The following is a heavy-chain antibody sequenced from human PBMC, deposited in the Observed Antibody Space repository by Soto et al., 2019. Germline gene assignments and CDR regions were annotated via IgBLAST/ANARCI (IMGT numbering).Heavy chain of an antibody. V-gene: IGHV4-61*08. J-gene: IGHJ5*02. CDR3: TREQSDDNYFDP. Sequence: ASETKSRTSSVSGANLSSVGDRYTWVRQPPGKELEWLGYIYYSGGTNYNPSLKSRVTISLDKSKSQFSLRLISVTAADTSVYYCTREQSDDNYFDPWGQGTLVTV. D-gene: IGHD6-19*01. CDR1: GANLSSVGDR. CDR2: IYYSGGT.